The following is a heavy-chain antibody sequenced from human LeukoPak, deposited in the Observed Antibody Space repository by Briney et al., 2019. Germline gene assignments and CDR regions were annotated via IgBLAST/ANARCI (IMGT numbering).Heavy chain of an antibody. CDR1: GFTFTSYA. CDR2: ISSSGGST. CDR3: ARDPGAWRYFDY. V-gene: IGHV3-23*01. D-gene: IGHD7-27*01. J-gene: IGHJ4*02. Sequence: GGSLRHSCAASGFTFTSYAMSWVRQAPGKGLEWVSGISSSGGSTYYADSVKGRFTISRDNSKNTLYLQMNSLRAEDTALYYCARDPGAWRYFDYWGQGTLVTVSS.